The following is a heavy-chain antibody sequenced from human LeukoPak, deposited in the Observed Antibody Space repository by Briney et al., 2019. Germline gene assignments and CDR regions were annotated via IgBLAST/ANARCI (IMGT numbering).Heavy chain of an antibody. Sequence: ASVKVSCKASGYTFTRYGISWVRQVPGQGLEWMGWINAYNGDTNYAQKLQGRVTMTTDTSTSTAYMEPRSLRSDDTAVYYCARDEGSYYDYFDYWGQGTQVTVSS. CDR2: INAYNGDT. V-gene: IGHV1-18*01. D-gene: IGHD3-22*01. CDR3: ARDEGSYYDYFDY. CDR1: GYTFTRYG. J-gene: IGHJ4*02.